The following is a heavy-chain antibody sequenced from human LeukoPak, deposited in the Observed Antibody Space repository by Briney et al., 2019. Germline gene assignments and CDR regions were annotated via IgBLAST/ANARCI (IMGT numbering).Heavy chain of an antibody. CDR2: IYSGGST. J-gene: IGHJ3*02. Sequence: GGSLRLSCAASGFTVSSNYMSWVRQAPGKGLEWVSVIYSGGSTYYADSVKGRFTISRDNSKNTLYLQMNSLRAEDTAVYYCARDGDYHTIHPHPFDIWGQGTMVTVSS. CDR1: GFTVSSNY. D-gene: IGHD3-22*01. CDR3: ARDGDYHTIHPHPFDI. V-gene: IGHV3-66*01.